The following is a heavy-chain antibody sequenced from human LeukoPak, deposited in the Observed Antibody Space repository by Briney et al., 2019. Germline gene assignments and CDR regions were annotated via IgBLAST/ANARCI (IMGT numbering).Heavy chain of an antibody. D-gene: IGHD3-10*01. J-gene: IGHJ4*02. CDR3: AKARSAVRGVIGYFDY. CDR1: GFTFSSYA. CDR2: ISGSGGST. V-gene: IGHV3-23*01. Sequence: TGGSLRLSCAASGFTFSSYAMSWVRQAPGKGLEWGSAISGSGGSTYYADSVKGRFTISRDNSKNTLYLQMNSLRAEDTAVYYCAKARSAVRGVIGYFDYWGQGTLVTVSS.